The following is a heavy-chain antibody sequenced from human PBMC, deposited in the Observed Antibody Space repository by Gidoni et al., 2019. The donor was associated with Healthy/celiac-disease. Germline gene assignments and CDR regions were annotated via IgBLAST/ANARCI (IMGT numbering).Heavy chain of an antibody. J-gene: IGHJ4*02. D-gene: IGHD2-21*01. V-gene: IGHV4-30-4*01. CDR2: IYYSGST. CDR1: AGPTSSGDYY. Sequence: QVQLQESGPGLVKPSQTLSLTCTVSAGPTSSGDYYWSWIRQPPGKGLEWIGYIYYSGSTYYNPSIKSRVTISVDTSKNQFSLKLSSVTAADTAVYYCARVDCGGDCLDYWGQGTLVTVSA. CDR3: ARVDCGGDCLDY.